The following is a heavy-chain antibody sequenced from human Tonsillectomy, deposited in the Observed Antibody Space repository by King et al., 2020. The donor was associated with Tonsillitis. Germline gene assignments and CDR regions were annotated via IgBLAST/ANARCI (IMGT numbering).Heavy chain of an antibody. V-gene: IGHV3-7*01. CDR2: IKEDGSEK. CDR1: GFTLSNYW. CDR3: AREGMRFGFDI. D-gene: IGHD3-16*01. J-gene: IGHJ3*02. Sequence: QLVQSGGGLVQPGGSLRLSCAASGFTLSNYWMTWVRQAPGKGLEWVANIKEDGSEKYYVDSVKGRFTISRDNAKNSLYLQMNSLRAEDTAVYYCAREGMRFGFDIWGQGTMVTVSS.